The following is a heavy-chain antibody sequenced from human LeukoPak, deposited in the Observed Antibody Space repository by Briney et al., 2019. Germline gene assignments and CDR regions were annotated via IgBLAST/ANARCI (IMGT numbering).Heavy chain of an antibody. CDR1: GGSFSGYY. CDR3: ARDYYDSSGYYLNWFDP. J-gene: IGHJ5*02. D-gene: IGHD3-22*01. V-gene: IGHV4-34*01. Sequence: SETLSLTCAAYGGSFSGYYWSWIRQPPGKGLEWIGEINHSGSTNYNPSLKSRATISVDTSKNQFSLKLSSVTAADTAVYYCARDYYDSSGYYLNWFDPWGQGTLVTVSS. CDR2: INHSGST.